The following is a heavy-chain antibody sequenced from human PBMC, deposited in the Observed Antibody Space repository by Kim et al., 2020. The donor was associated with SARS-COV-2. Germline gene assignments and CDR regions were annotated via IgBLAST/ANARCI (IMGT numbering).Heavy chain of an antibody. Sequence: ASVKVSCKASGYTFTSYDINWVRQATGQGLEWMGWMNPNSGNTGYAQKFQGRVTMTRNTSISTAYMELSSLRSEDTAVYYCARVPNYGGEFDYWGQGTLVTVSS. CDR3: ARVPNYGGEFDY. CDR1: GYTFTSYD. J-gene: IGHJ4*02. V-gene: IGHV1-8*01. D-gene: IGHD4-17*01. CDR2: MNPNSGNT.